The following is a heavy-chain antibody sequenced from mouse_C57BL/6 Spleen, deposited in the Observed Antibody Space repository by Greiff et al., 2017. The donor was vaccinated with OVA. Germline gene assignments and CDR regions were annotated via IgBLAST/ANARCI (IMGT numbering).Heavy chain of an antibody. CDR2: INPSNGGT. CDR3: ARYGYGSSYNYAMDY. D-gene: IGHD1-1*01. Sequence: VQLQQPGTELVKPGASVKLSCKASGYTFTSYWMHWVKQRPGQGLEWIGNINPSNGGTNYNEKFKSKATLTVDKSSSTAYMQLSSLTSEDSAVYYCARYGYGSSYNYAMDYWGQGTSVTVSS. J-gene: IGHJ4*01. CDR1: GYTFTSYW. V-gene: IGHV1-53*01.